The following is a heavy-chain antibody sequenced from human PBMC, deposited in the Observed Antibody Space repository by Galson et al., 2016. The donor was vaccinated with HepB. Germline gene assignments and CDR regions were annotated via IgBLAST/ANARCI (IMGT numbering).Heavy chain of an antibody. V-gene: IGHV3-15*01. CDR2: IKSKPDGGTT. CDR3: ATRPPPYGDYYFDY. D-gene: IGHD4-17*01. CDR1: GLPFTNAW. J-gene: IGHJ4*01. Sequence: SLRLSCAASGLPFTNAWMSWVRQAPGKGLEWVGRIKSKPDGGTTDYTAPVKDRFTISRDDSINTVFLQMSSLKTEDTALYYCATRPPPYGDYYFDYWGQGTLVTVSS.